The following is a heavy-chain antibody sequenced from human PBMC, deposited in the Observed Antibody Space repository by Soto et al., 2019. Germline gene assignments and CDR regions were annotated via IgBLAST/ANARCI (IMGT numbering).Heavy chain of an antibody. Sequence: QVPLVQSGAEVKKPGASVKVSCKASGYMFTSWTISWVRQAPGQGLEWMGSISPYNGNTKYIQSLQDRVTMTTDTSTSTASMELRGLRSDDTAVYYCARDQDLDYWGQGTLVTVSS. V-gene: IGHV1-18*01. D-gene: IGHD2-15*01. J-gene: IGHJ4*02. CDR2: ISPYNGNT. CDR1: GYMFTSWT. CDR3: ARDQDLDY.